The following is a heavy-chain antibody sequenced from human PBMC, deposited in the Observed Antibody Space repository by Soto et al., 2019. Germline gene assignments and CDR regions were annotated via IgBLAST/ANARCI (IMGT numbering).Heavy chain of an antibody. V-gene: IGHV3-30-3*02. J-gene: IGHJ5*02. CDR2: ISYDGSNK. CDR1: GFTFSSYA. CDR3: AKINQDYSNYGEIGP. D-gene: IGHD4-4*01. Sequence: QVQLVESGGGVVQPGRSLRLSCAASGFTFSSYAMHWVRQAPGKGLEWVAVISYDGSNKYYADSVKGRFTISRDNSKNPLYLQMNSLRAEDTAVYYCAKINQDYSNYGEIGPWGQGTLVTVSS.